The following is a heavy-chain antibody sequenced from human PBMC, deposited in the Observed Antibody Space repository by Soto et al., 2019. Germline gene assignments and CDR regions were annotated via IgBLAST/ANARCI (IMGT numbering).Heavy chain of an antibody. CDR3: AIYLGGPEY. D-gene: IGHD3-16*01. CDR2: LSSDGLGA. V-gene: IGHV3-74*03. J-gene: IGHJ4*02. CDR1: GFSLSPYR. Sequence: PGGSLRLSCAASGFSLSPYRMHCVSQVPGRGLEWFASLSSDGLGAAYADSVKGRFFISRDIARNTLSLQMNSLRADDTAVYYCAIYLGGPEYWIRGTSVTV.